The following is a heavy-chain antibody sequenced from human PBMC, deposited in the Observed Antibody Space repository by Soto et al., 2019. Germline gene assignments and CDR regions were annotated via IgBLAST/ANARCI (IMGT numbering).Heavy chain of an antibody. CDR2: INSDGSST. D-gene: IGHD6-19*01. Sequence: PGGSLRLSCAASGFTFSSYWMHWVRQAPGKGLVWVSRINSDGSSTSYADSVKGRFTISRDNAKNALYLQMNSLRAEDTAVYYCARVPRRIAVAGIPHYYYGMDVWCQGTTVTVSS. CDR3: ARVPRRIAVAGIPHYYYGMDV. J-gene: IGHJ6*02. CDR1: GFTFSSYW. V-gene: IGHV3-74*01.